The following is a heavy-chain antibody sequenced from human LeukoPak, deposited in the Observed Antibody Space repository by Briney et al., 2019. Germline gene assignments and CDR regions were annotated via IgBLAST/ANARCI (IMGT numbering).Heavy chain of an antibody. Sequence: PSETLSLTCTVSGGSISSSSYYWGWIRQPPGKGLEWIGSIYYSGSTYYNPSLKSRVTISVDTSKNQFSLKLSSVTAADTAVYYCARGSGGSPNIFDYWGQGTLVTASS. J-gene: IGHJ4*02. CDR3: ARGSGGSPNIFDY. CDR1: GGSISSSSYY. V-gene: IGHV4-39*07. D-gene: IGHD1-26*01. CDR2: IYYSGST.